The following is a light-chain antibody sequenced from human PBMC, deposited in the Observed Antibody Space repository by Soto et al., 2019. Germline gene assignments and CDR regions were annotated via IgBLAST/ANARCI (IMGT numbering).Light chain of an antibody. Sequence: IVLTHSPGTLSLSPGERATLSCRASQSIDNNYLAWYQQKPGQAPRLVIYGASTSATDIPDRYSASGFGTDYTRTIRRLEPEDFAVYYCQQYSRPPLTFGQGTKVDIK. CDR2: GAS. V-gene: IGKV3-20*01. CDR1: QSIDNNY. CDR3: QQYSRPPLT. J-gene: IGKJ1*01.